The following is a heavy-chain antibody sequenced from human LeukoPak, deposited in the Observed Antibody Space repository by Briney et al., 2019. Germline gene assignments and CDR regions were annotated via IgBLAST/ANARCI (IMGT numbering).Heavy chain of an antibody. Sequence: GASVKVSCKASGYTFTGYYMHWVRQAPGQGLEWMGWINPNSGGTNYAQKFQGRVTMTRDTSISTAYMELSRLRSDDTAVYYCAISLVTSKNWFDPWGQGTLATVSS. CDR3: AISLVTSKNWFDP. V-gene: IGHV1-2*02. CDR1: GYTFTGYY. CDR2: INPNSGGT. J-gene: IGHJ5*02. D-gene: IGHD4-11*01.